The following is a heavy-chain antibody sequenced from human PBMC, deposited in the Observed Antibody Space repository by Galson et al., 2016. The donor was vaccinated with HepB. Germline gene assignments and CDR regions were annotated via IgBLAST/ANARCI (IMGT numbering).Heavy chain of an antibody. CDR1: GFTFSSYV. V-gene: IGHV3-74*01. J-gene: IGHJ4*02. D-gene: IGHD5-24*01. CDR2: INADGRTT. Sequence: SLRLSCAASGFTFSSYVMHWVRQPPGKGPVWVSRINADGRTTFDADSVKGRFTISRDNAKNTLYLQMNSLRVEGTAVYYCAASPRGWLQHDFWGQGTLVTVAS. CDR3: AASPRGWLQHDF.